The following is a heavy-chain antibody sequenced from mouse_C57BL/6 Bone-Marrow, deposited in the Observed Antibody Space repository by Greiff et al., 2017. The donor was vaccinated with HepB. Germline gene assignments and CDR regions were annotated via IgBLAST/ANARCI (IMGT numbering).Heavy chain of an antibody. V-gene: IGHV2-9-1*01. CDR2: IWTGGGT. CDR3: ARNPLYYYGSSSYYFDY. CDR1: GFSLTSYA. J-gene: IGHJ2*01. D-gene: IGHD1-1*01. Sequence: VKLMESGPGLVAPSQSLSITCTVSGFSLTSYAISWVRQPPGKGLEWLGVIWTGGGTNYNSALKSRLRIRTDNSKSQVFLKMNSLQTDDTARYYCARNPLYYYGSSSYYFDYWGQGTTLTVSS.